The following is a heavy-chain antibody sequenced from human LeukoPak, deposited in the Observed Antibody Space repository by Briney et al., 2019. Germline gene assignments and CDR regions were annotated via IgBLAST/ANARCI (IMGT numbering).Heavy chain of an antibody. V-gene: IGHV3-7*01. CDR2: IKQDGSEK. Sequence: GGSLRLSCAASGFTFSSYWMSWVRQAPGKGLEWVANIKQDGSEKYYVDSVKGRFTISRDNGKNSLYLQMNSLRAEDTAVYYCARTSAYCGGDCPSVFDYWGQGTLVTFSS. CDR1: GFTFSSYW. CDR3: ARTSAYCGGDCPSVFDY. D-gene: IGHD2-21*02. J-gene: IGHJ4*02.